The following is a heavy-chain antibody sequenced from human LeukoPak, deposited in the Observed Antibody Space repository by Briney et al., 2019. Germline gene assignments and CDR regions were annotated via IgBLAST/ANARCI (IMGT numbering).Heavy chain of an antibody. CDR2: IKEDGSEK. D-gene: IGHD2-15*01. V-gene: IGHV3-7*01. J-gene: IGHJ5*02. CDR1: GFSFSDSW. Sequence: GGSLRLSCAASGFSFSDSWMSWVRQAPGKGLEWVANIKEDGSEKNYVDSVKDRFTISRDNAKKSLYVQMNSLRVEDTAVYYCAKGGRSDGSGYSRLDPWGQGTLVTVSS. CDR3: AKGGRSDGSGYSRLDP.